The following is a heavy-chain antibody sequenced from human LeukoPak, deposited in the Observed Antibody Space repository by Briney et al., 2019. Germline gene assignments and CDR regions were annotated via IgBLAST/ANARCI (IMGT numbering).Heavy chain of an antibody. CDR3: ARQGSARASWFDP. D-gene: IGHD6-6*01. CDR2: IYYSGST. V-gene: IGHV4-39*01. Sequence: PSETLSLTCTVSGGSISSSSYYWGWIRQPPGKGLEWIASIYYSGSTYYKSSLKSRVTISVDSSKNQFSLRLNSVTAADTAVYFCARQGSARASWFDPWGQGTLVTVSS. CDR1: GGSISSSSYY. J-gene: IGHJ5*02.